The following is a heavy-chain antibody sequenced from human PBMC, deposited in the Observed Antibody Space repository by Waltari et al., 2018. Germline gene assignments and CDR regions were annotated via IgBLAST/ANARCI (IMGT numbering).Heavy chain of an antibody. D-gene: IGHD5-18*01. Sequence: QVQLVQSGAEVKKPGSSVKVSCKDSGAPFSSYAIRWVRRAPGQGLEWMGGIIPIFGTANYAQKFQGRVTITTDESTSTAYMELSSLRSEDTAVYYCARDRAGSYGNKAFDYWGQGTLVTVSS. CDR1: GAPFSSYA. CDR3: ARDRAGSYGNKAFDY. V-gene: IGHV1-69*05. CDR2: IIPIFGTA. J-gene: IGHJ4*02.